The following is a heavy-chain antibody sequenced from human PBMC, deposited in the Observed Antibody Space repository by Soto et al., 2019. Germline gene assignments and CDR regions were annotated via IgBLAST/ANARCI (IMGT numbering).Heavy chain of an antibody. CDR1: GYILAELS. CDR2: FDPEDGVT. Sequence: ASVKVSCKVSGYILAELSMHWVRQAPGKGLEWMGGFDPEDGVTNYAQKFQGRVTMTEDTSTSTAYMELSSLRSEDTAVYYCARGGQNWFDPWGQGTLVTVSS. V-gene: IGHV1-24*01. D-gene: IGHD3-10*01. J-gene: IGHJ5*02. CDR3: ARGGQNWFDP.